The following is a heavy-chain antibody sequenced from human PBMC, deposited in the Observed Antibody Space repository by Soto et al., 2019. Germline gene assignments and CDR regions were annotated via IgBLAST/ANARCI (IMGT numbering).Heavy chain of an antibody. V-gene: IGHV3-23*01. D-gene: IGHD2-15*01. CDR2: INRSGGRK. CDR3: AKNLYFGYASDGSCYSFDY. CDR1: VFIFSSYA. J-gene: IGHJ4*02. Sequence: WWSLRLSCSASVFIFSSYAMSWFRQAPGEGLEWVSDINRSGGRKYYADSVQGRFTISRDNSKNTLYLQMNSLRAEDTAVYYFAKNLYFGYASDGSCYSFDYWGQGTLVTVSS.